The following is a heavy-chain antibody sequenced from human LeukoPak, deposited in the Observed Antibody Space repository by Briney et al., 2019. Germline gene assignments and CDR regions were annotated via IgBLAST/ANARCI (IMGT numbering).Heavy chain of an antibody. V-gene: IGHV3-23*01. CDR1: GFTFSSYA. J-gene: IGHJ4*02. CDR3: ASDRRDGYEGRAYFDC. D-gene: IGHD5-24*01. CDR2: ISSSAGGT. Sequence: GGSLRLSCAASGFTFSSYAMSWVRQTPGKGLGWVSGISSSAGGTYYADSVKGRFTISRDNSKNTLYLQMNSLRAEDTAVYYCASDRRDGYEGRAYFDCWGQGTLVTVSS.